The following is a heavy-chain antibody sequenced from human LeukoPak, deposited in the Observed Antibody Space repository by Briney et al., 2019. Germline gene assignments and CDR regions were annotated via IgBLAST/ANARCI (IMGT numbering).Heavy chain of an antibody. V-gene: IGHV3-21*01. D-gene: IGHD4-23*01. CDR1: GFTFSSYS. Sequence: KSGGSLRLSCAASGFTFSSYSINWVRQAPGKGLEWVSSISSSSSYIYYADSVKGRFTISRDNAKNSLYLQMNSLRDEDTAVYYCARVAAGYSVNYFDYWGQGTLVTVSS. CDR3: ARVAAGYSVNYFDY. CDR2: ISSSSSYI. J-gene: IGHJ4*02.